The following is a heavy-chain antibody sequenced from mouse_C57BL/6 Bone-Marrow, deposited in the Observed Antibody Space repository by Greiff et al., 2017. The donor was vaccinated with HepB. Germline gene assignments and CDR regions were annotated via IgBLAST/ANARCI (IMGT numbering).Heavy chain of an antibody. Sequence: EVQLQQSVAELVRPGASVKLSCTASGFTFKNTYMHWVKQRPEQGLEWIGWIDPANGNTKYAAKFQGKATITADTSSNTAYLQLSSLTSEDTAIYYCASDGNPSWFAYWGQGTLVTVSA. CDR1: GFTFKNTY. D-gene: IGHD2-1*01. V-gene: IGHV14-3*01. CDR3: ASDGNPSWFAY. J-gene: IGHJ3*01. CDR2: IDPANGNT.